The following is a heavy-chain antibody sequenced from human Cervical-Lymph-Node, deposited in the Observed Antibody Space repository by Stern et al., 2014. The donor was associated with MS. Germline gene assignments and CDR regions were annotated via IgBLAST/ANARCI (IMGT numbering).Heavy chain of an antibody. CDR3: ARERRVSGGGNYFDY. D-gene: IGHD3-10*01. CDR2: IYSSGST. Sequence: VQLEESGPGLVKPSQTLSLTCTVSGVSISSADYSWNWIRQPAGKGLGWIGRIYSSGSTNYNPSLKSRVPISVDTSKHQFSLKMSSVTAADTALYYCARERRVSGGGNYFDYWGQGTLVTVSS. V-gene: IGHV4-61*02. CDR1: GVSISSADYS. J-gene: IGHJ4*02.